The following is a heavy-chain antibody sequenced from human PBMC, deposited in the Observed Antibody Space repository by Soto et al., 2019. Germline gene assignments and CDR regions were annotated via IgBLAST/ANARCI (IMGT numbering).Heavy chain of an antibody. V-gene: IGHV5-51*01. CDR2: IYPGDSDT. D-gene: IGHD3-22*01. CDR3: ARLYYYDSSGSDQYYFDY. J-gene: IGHJ4*02. CDR1: GYSFTSYW. Sequence: GESLKISCKGSGYSFTSYWIGWVRQMPGKGLEWMGIIYPGDSDTRYSPSFQGQVTISADKSIGTAYLQWSSLKASDTAMYYCARLYYYDSSGSDQYYFDYWGQGTLVTVSS.